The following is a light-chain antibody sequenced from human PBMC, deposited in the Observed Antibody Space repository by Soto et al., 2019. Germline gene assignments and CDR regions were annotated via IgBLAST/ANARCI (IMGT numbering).Light chain of an antibody. Sequence: EIVLTQSPGTLSLSPGERATLSCRASQSVSSNYLAWYQQKPGQAPRLLIFGTSSRATGIPDRFSGSGSGTDFTLTISTLQSEDFAVYYCQEYLQWPPGMFGQGTKVDIK. J-gene: IGKJ1*01. CDR2: GTS. CDR3: QEYLQWPPGM. V-gene: IGKV3-20*01. CDR1: QSVSSNY.